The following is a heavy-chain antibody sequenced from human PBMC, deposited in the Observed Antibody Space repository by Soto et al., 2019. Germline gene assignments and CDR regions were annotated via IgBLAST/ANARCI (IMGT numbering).Heavy chain of an antibody. Sequence: PSETLSLTCAVSGGSISISNWLSWVRQPPGKGLEWIGEIFHRGDTNYNPSLKSRVTISVDRSKNQFSLKLTSVTAADTAMYYCARGTTTMAPKNWFDPWGQGILVTVSS. D-gene: IGHD5-18*01. CDR1: GGSISISNW. CDR3: ARGTTTMAPKNWFDP. V-gene: IGHV4-4*02. J-gene: IGHJ5*02. CDR2: IFHRGDT.